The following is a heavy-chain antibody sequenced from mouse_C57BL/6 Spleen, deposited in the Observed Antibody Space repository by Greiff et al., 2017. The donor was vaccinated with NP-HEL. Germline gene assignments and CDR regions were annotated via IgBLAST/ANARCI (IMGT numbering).Heavy chain of an antibody. V-gene: IGHV1-69*01. CDR1: GYTFTSYW. CDR2: IDPSDSYT. J-gene: IGHJ4*01. CDR3: ARWGSSGLYYYAMGY. Sequence: QVQLQQPGAELVMPGASVKLSCKASGYTFTSYWMHWVKQRPGQGLEWIGEIDPSDSYTNYNQKFKGKSTLTVDKSSSTAYLQLSCLTSEDSAVYYCARWGSSGLYYYAMGYWGQGTSVTVSS. D-gene: IGHD3-2*02.